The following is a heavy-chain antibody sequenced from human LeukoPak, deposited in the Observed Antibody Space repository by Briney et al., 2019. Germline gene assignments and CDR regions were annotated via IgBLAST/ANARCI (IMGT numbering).Heavy chain of an antibody. CDR1: VDSLSSNSAA. Sequence: SQTLSLTCSISVDSLSSNSAAWTWSRQSPSRGLEWLTRTYYRSKWYIDYAASLKGRITITPDTSKNQFSLQLNSMTPEDTAVYYCARGGAVSGSFSWFDPWGQGILVTVS. J-gene: IGHJ5*02. CDR2: TYYRSKWYI. D-gene: IGHD6-19*01. V-gene: IGHV6-1*01. CDR3: ARGGAVSGSFSWFDP.